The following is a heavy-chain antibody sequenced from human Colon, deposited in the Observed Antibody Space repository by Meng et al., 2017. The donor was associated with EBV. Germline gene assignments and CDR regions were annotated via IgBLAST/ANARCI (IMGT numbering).Heavy chain of an antibody. CDR2: ISGTGGST. CDR3: AKGGSSCCFDC. V-gene: IGHV3-23*04. CDR1: GFTFSSYA. Sequence: EGQRVEVGGGLVQPGGSLRLSCAAAGFTFSSYAMSWVRQAPGKGLEWVSSISGTGGSTYYADSVKGRFTISRDSSKNTLYLQMNSLRAEDTAVYYCAKGGSSCCFDCWGQGTLVTVSS. J-gene: IGHJ4*02. D-gene: IGHD2-15*01.